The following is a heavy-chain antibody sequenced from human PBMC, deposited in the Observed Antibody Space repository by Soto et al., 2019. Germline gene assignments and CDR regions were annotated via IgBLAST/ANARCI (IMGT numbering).Heavy chain of an antibody. CDR1: GYTFTNYY. Sequence: ASVKVSCKASGYTFTNYYMFWVRRAPGQGLEWMGIINPSGGGTSYAQKFQGRVTMTRDTSTSTVYMDLSSLTSEDTAVYYCARVGAGIVATISSVDYWGQGTLVTVSS. CDR2: INPSGGGT. D-gene: IGHD5-12*01. V-gene: IGHV1-46*03. CDR3: ARVGAGIVATISSVDY. J-gene: IGHJ4*02.